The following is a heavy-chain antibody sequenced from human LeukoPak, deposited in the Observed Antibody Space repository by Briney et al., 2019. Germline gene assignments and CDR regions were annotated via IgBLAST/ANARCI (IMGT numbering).Heavy chain of an antibody. CDR2: ISYEGSNK. CDR3: ARDGVFGAAGTGLDY. V-gene: IGHV3-30*01. Sequence: PGGSLRLSCAASGFTFSSYAMHWVRQAPGKGLEWVAVISYEGSNKYYADSVKGRFTISRDNSKNTLYLQMNSLRAEDTAVYYCARDGVFGAAGTGLDYWGQGTLVTVSS. CDR1: GFTFSSYA. D-gene: IGHD6-13*01. J-gene: IGHJ4*02.